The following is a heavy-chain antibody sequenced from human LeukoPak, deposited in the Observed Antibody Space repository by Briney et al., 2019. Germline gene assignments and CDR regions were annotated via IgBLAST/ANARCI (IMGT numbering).Heavy chain of an antibody. CDR1: GFTFSDYY. CDR3: ARDQGPNFYGSGSIQYGMDV. V-gene: IGHV3-11*01. J-gene: IGHJ6*02. D-gene: IGHD3-10*01. Sequence: GGSLRLSCAAFGFTFSDYYMSGIRRAPGKGLEGLSYISSSGSTPYYADSVKGRFTIYRVNAKTSLYLQRNSLRAEDTAVYYCARDQGPNFYGSGSIQYGMDVWGQGTTVTVSS. CDR2: ISSSGSTP.